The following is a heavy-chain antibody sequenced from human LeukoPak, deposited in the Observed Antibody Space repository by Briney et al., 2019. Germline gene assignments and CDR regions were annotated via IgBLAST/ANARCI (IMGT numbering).Heavy chain of an antibody. J-gene: IGHJ5*02. V-gene: IGHV4-31*03. Sequence: SQTLSLTCTVSGGSISSGGYYWSWIRQHPGKGLEWIGYIYYSGCTYYNPSLKSRVTISVDTSKNQFSLKLSSVTAADTAVYYCARGPGIAAAGTWSPFDPWGQGTLVTVSS. CDR3: ARGPGIAAAGTWSPFDP. D-gene: IGHD6-13*01. CDR2: IYYSGCT. CDR1: GGSISSGGYY.